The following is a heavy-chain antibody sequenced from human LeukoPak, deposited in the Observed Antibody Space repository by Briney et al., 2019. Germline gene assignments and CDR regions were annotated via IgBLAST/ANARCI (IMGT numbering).Heavy chain of an antibody. D-gene: IGHD3-9*01. J-gene: IGHJ4*02. Sequence: SETLSLTCTVSGGSISIYYWSWIRQPPGKGLEWIGYIYYSGSNNYNPSLKSRVTISVDTSKNQFSLKLSSVTAADTAVYYCARSKDILTGYCFDYWGQGTLVTVSS. CDR3: ARSKDILTGYCFDY. CDR1: GGSISIYY. V-gene: IGHV4-59*01. CDR2: IYYSGSN.